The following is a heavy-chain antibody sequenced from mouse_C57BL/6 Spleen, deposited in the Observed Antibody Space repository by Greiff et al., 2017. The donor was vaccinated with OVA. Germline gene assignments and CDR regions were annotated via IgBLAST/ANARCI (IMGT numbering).Heavy chain of an antibody. Sequence: VQLQQSGAELVKPGASVKISCKASGYAFSSYWMNWVKQRPGKGLEWIGQIYPGDGDTNYNGKFKGKATLTADKSSSTAYMQLSSLTSEDSAVYFCARDGLSYWYFDVWGTGTTVTVSS. J-gene: IGHJ1*03. CDR3: ARDGLSYWYFDV. CDR1: GYAFSSYW. CDR2: IYPGDGDT. D-gene: IGHD3-1*01. V-gene: IGHV1-80*01.